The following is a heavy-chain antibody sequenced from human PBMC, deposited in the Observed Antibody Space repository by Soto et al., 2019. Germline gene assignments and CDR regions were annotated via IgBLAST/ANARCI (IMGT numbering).Heavy chain of an antibody. V-gene: IGHV6-1*01. CDR3: ARESYYYDSSRLWTNWFDP. Sequence: QTLSLTCAILGDDVSSDSAAWNVIRQSPSRGLNRLGRTYYRSKWYNDYAVSVKSRITSNPDTSKNQFSLQLDSVTPEDTAVYYCARESYYYDSSRLWTNWFDPWGQGTLVSVSS. CDR1: GDDVSSDSAA. CDR2: TYYRSKWYN. D-gene: IGHD3-22*01. J-gene: IGHJ5*02.